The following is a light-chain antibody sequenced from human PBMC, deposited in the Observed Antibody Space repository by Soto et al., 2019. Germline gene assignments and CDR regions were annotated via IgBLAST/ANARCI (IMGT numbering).Light chain of an antibody. CDR2: GAS. CDR3: QQYGSSPEWT. CDR1: QSVSSSY. V-gene: IGKV3-20*01. J-gene: IGKJ1*01. Sequence: EIVLTQSPGTLSLSLGERATLSCRASQSVSSSYLAWYQQKPGQAPRLLIYGASSRATGIPDRFSGSGSGTDFTLTISRLEAEDFAVYYCQQYGSSPEWTFGQGTK.